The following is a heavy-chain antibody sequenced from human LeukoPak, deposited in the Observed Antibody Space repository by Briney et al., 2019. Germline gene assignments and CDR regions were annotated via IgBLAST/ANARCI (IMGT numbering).Heavy chain of an antibody. J-gene: IGHJ3*02. CDR3: ARERQDTIIHSGAFDI. V-gene: IGHV3-30-3*01. CDR1: GFTFSTYF. D-gene: IGHD3-10*01. Sequence: GRSLRLSCAASGFTFSTYFMHWVRQAPGKGLEWVADIASDGSHTFYVESVKGRFTISRDNSKNTLYLQMNSLRAEDTAVYFCARERQDTIIHSGAFDIWGQGTMVTVSS. CDR2: IASDGSHT.